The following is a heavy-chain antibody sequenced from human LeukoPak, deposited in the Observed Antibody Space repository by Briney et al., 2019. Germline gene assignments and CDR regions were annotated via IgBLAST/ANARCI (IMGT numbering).Heavy chain of an antibody. CDR3: ARDRWLVSVYYYYMDV. CDR1: GFTFSSYS. J-gene: IGHJ6*03. V-gene: IGHV3-21*01. CDR2: ISSSSSYI. D-gene: IGHD6-19*01. Sequence: GGSLRLSCAASGFTFSSYSMNWLRQAPGKGLEWVSSISSSSSYIHYADSVKGRFTISRDNAKNSLYLQMNSLRAEDTAVYYCARDRWLVSVYYYYMDVWGKGTTVTVSS.